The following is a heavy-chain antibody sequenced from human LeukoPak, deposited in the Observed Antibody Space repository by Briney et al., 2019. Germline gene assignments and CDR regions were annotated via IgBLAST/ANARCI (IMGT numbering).Heavy chain of an antibody. J-gene: IGHJ4*02. CDR3: ARGAEYYAIWRGYAAYSDY. Sequence: PSETLSLTCTVSGYSISIGYYWGWIRQSPGKRLEWVGRVSHRGSTYHNPSLRSRVTISVDRSKQKFSLRLTSVTAADTAVYFCARGAEYYAIWRGYAAYSDYWGQGIAVTVSS. CDR1: GYSISIGYY. CDR2: VSHRGST. D-gene: IGHD3-3*01. V-gene: IGHV4-38-2*02.